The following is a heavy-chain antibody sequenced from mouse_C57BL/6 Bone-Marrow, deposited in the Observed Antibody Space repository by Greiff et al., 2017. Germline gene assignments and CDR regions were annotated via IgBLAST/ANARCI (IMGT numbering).Heavy chain of an antibody. CDR1: GYAFSSSW. CDR2: IYPGDGDT. D-gene: IGHD1-1*01. CDR3: ARCRYGSDYGVDY. Sequence: QVQLQQSGPELVKPGASVKISCKASGYAFSSSWMNWVKQRPGKGLEWIGRIYPGDGDTNYNGKFKGKATLTADKSSSTAYMQLSSLTSEDSAVYFCARCRYGSDYGVDYWGQGTSVTVSS. V-gene: IGHV1-82*01. J-gene: IGHJ4*01.